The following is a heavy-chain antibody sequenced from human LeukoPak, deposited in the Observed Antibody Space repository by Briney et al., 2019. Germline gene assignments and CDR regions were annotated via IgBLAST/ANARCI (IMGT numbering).Heavy chain of an antibody. J-gene: IGHJ2*01. D-gene: IGHD3-3*01. Sequence: GGSLRLSCAASGFTFDDYAMHWVRQAPGKGLEWVSGISWNSGSIGYADSVKGRFTISRDNAKNSLYLQMNSLRAEDTAVYYCAREVGGPQFLWSGYSTWGWYFDLWGRGTLVTVSS. CDR2: ISWNSGSI. V-gene: IGHV3-9*01. CDR3: AREVGGPQFLWSGYSTWGWYFDL. CDR1: GFTFDDYA.